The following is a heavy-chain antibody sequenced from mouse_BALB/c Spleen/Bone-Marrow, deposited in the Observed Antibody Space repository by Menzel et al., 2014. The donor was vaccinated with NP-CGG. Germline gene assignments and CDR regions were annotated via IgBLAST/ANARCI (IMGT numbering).Heavy chain of an antibody. CDR2: INPYNDDT. J-gene: IGHJ1*01. CDR3: ARSLYGYDWYFDV. Sequence: EVKLMESGPELVKPGASVKMSCKASGYTFTSYVVHWVKQKPGQGLEWIGNINPYNDDTMYNEKFKGKATLTSDKSSGTAYMELSSLTSEDSAVYYCARSLYGYDWYFDVWGAGTTVTVSS. D-gene: IGHD2-2*01. CDR1: GYTFTSYV. V-gene: IGHV1-14*01.